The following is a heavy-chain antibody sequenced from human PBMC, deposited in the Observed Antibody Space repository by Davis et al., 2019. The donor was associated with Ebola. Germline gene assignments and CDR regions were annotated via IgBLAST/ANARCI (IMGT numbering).Heavy chain of an antibody. Sequence: GESLKISCAASGFIFSNYDMSWVRQVPGKGLEWVSTVSGRGGSTHYSDSVRGRFSISRDNSKNTLYLQMNSLRAEDTATYYCARYCHYPDCSYFDCWGQGTVVAVSS. CDR3: ARYCHYPDCSYFDC. V-gene: IGHV3-23*01. CDR1: GFIFSNYD. D-gene: IGHD2-15*01. CDR2: VSGRGGST. J-gene: IGHJ4*02.